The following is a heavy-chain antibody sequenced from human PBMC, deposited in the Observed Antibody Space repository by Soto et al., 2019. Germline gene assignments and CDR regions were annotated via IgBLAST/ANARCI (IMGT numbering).Heavy chain of an antibody. CDR2: ISVYNGDT. V-gene: IGHV1-18*01. CDR1: GYTFNTYG. CDR3: ARDLGYCSAGSCYTEYFHH. J-gene: IGHJ1*01. Sequence: ASVKVSCKASGYTFNTYGISWVRQAPGQGLEWMGWISVYNGDTNYAQKFRGRVTLTTDTSTSTAYMELRSLTSDDTAVYYCARDLGYCSAGSCYTEYFHHWGKGTLVTVSS. D-gene: IGHD2-15*01.